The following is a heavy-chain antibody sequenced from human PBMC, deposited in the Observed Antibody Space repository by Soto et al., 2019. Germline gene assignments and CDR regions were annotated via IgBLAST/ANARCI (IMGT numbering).Heavy chain of an antibody. D-gene: IGHD2-8*01. J-gene: IGHJ5*02. CDR3: ARDRSTYGGGGTGEVKENWFDP. Sequence: QVQLQESGPGLVKASETLSLTCSVSGGSISRYYWSWIRQPPGKGLEWFGYAYYSGDTGYNPSLKSRVTMAVDTSKNQVSLKLSSVTAADTAVYYCARDRSTYGGGGTGEVKENWFDPWGQGALVTVSS. V-gene: IGHV4-59*01. CDR2: AYYSGDT. CDR1: GGSISRYY.